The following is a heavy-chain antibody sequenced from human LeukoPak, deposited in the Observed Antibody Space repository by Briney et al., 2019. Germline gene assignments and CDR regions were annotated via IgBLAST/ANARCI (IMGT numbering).Heavy chain of an antibody. V-gene: IGHV1-18*01. Sequence: GASVKVSCKASGYTFTSYGISWVRQAPGEGLEWMGWISAYNGNTNYAQKLQGRVTMTTDTSTSTAYMELRSLRSDDTAVYYCARDSVLWFGELFYYWGQGTLVAVSS. CDR2: ISAYNGNT. CDR1: GYTFTSYG. D-gene: IGHD3-10*01. CDR3: ARDSVLWFGELFYY. J-gene: IGHJ4*02.